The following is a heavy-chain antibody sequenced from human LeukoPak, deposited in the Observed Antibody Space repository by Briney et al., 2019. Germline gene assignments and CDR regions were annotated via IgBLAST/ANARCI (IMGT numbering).Heavy chain of an antibody. CDR1: GFTFSSHW. CDR2: IHPDGTTT. CDR3: ATMVRGDSYYYMDV. Sequence: GGSLRLSCAASGFTFSSHWMHWVRQAPAKGLVWVSRIHPDGTTTAYVDSVKGQFTISRDNAKSTLYLQMNSLRAEDTAVYYCATMVRGDSYYYMDVWGKGTTVTVYS. V-gene: IGHV3-74*01. J-gene: IGHJ6*03. D-gene: IGHD3-10*01.